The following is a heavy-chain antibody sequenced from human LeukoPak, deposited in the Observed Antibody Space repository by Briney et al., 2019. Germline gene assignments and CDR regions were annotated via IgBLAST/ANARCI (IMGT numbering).Heavy chain of an antibody. CDR2: IKTDGSDT. CDR3: ARGDYSSHTL. J-gene: IGHJ4*02. CDR1: GFTFSSYW. D-gene: IGHD4-11*01. Sequence: PGGSLRLSCAASGFTFSSYWMHWVRQSPGKGLVWVSRIKTDGSDTYHADSVRGRFTISRDNAKNTLYLQMDSLRAEDTAVYFCARGDYSSHTLWGQGTLATVSS. V-gene: IGHV3-74*01.